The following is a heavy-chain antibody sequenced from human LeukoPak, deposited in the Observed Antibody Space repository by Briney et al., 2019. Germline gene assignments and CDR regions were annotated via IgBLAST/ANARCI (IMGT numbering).Heavy chain of an antibody. CDR1: GYTLSSYG. CDR3: ARSSLGTITAGPFDY. Sequence: AAVKVSCKASGYTLSSYGIAWVRQPPAQGLEWMGWISGYNGNTNYAQKLQGRVSMTTDTSTTSAYMELRSLTSDDTALYYCARSSLGTITAGPFDYWGQGTLVTVSS. CDR2: ISGYNGNT. D-gene: IGHD5-12*01. J-gene: IGHJ4*02. V-gene: IGHV1-18*01.